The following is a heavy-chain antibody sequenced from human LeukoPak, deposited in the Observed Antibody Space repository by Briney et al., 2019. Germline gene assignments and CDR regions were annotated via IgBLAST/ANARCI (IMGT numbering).Heavy chain of an antibody. J-gene: IGHJ4*02. V-gene: IGHV3-30*02. CDR1: GFTFSSYG. CDR2: ISYDGSNK. CDR3: ARDSTFDY. D-gene: IGHD2/OR15-2a*01. Sequence: GRSLRLSCAASGFTFSSYGMPWVRQVPGHRLEWVAFISYDGSNKYYRDAVKGRFTISRNNSKNTLYLQMNSLRAEDTAVYYCARDSTFDYWGQGTLVTVSS.